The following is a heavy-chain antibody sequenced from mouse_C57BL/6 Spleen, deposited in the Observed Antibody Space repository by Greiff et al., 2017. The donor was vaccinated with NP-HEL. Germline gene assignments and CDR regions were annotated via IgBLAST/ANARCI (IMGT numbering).Heavy chain of an antibody. V-gene: IGHV15-2*01. D-gene: IGHD1-1*01. CDR3: ARDAVVARYFDV. CDR1: DSEVFPIAY. Sequence: QVQLQQSGSELRSPGSSVKLSCKDFDSEVFPIAYMCWVRQKPGHGFEWIGGILPSIGRTIYGEKFEDNATLDADTLSNTAYLELNSLTSEDSAIYYCARDAVVARYFDVWGTGTTVTVSS. CDR2: ILPSIGRT. J-gene: IGHJ1*03.